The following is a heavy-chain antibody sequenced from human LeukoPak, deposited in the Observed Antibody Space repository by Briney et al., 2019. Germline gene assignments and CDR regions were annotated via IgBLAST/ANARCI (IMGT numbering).Heavy chain of an antibody. V-gene: IGHV1-2*02. CDR1: GYTFTGYY. Sequence: ASVKVSCKASGYTFTGYYMHWVRQAPGQGLEWMGWINPNSGGTNYAQKLQGRATMTRDTSISTAYMELSRLRSDDTAVYYCARGGGPQYSSGWYNWFDPWGQGTLVTVSS. J-gene: IGHJ5*02. CDR3: ARGGGPQYSSGWYNWFDP. CDR2: INPNSGGT. D-gene: IGHD6-19*01.